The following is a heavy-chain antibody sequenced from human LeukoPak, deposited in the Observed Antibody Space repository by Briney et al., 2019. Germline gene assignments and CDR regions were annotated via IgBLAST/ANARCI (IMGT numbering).Heavy chain of an antibody. V-gene: IGHV3-15*01. D-gene: IGHD3-22*01. J-gene: IGHJ3*02. CDR3: TTDVVYYYDSSGLLESDAFDI. CDR2: IKSKTDSGTT. CDR1: GFTFVDYG. Sequence: GGSLRLSCAASGFTFVDYGLSWVRQAPGKGLAWVGRIKSKTDSGTTDYAAPVKGRFPIQRDVSKNTLYLQMHSLKTEDTAVYYCTTDVVYYYDSSGLLESDAFDIWGQGTMVTVSS.